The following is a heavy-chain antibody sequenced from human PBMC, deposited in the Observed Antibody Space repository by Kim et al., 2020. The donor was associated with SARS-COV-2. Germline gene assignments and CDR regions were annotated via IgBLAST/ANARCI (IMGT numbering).Heavy chain of an antibody. CDR1: GGSFSGYY. D-gene: IGHD1-1*01. J-gene: IGHJ4*01. CDR2: IDHSGST. CDR3: ARGLDHYVAATGIGWGY. Sequence: SETLSLTCAVYGGSFSGYYWSWIRQPPGKGLEWIGEIDHSGSTNYKVSLKSRVTISIDTSKNQFSLKLNSVTAADTAVYWGARGLDHYVAATGIGWGYWG. V-gene: IGHV4-34*01.